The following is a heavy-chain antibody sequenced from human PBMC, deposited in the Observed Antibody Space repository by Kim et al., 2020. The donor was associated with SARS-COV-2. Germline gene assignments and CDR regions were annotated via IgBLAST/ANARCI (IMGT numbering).Heavy chain of an antibody. CDR1: GFTFSSYA. V-gene: IGHV3-23*01. CDR3: AKSSGWWELLLNDY. D-gene: IGHD1-26*01. Sequence: GGSLRLSCAASGFTFSSYAMSWVRQAPGKGLEWVSAISGSGGSTYYADSVKGRFTISRDNSKNTLYLQMNSLRAEDTAVYYCAKSSGWWELLLNDYWGQGTLVTVSS. J-gene: IGHJ4*02. CDR2: ISGSGGST.